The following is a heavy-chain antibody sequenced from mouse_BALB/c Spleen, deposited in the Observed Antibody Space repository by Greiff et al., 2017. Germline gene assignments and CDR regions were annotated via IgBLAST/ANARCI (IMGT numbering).Heavy chain of an antibody. CDR1: GFNFTDYD. V-gene: IGHV14-4*02. D-gene: IGHD3-1*01. J-gene: IGHJ3*01. Sequence: VQLQQSGAGLVRSGASVKLSCTASGFNFTDYDMHWVKQSPEKGLEWIGLIDAENGDTEYAAKFQGKATMTADTSSNTAYLQLSSLTSEDTAVYDCKGEGATKASWGQGTRVTVPA. CDR2: IDAENGDT. CDR3: KGEGATKAS.